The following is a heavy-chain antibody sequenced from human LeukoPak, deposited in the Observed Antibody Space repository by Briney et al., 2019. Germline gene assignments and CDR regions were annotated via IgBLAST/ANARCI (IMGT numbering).Heavy chain of an antibody. CDR3: AKESPYSSNRLYYFDY. J-gene: IGHJ4*02. V-gene: IGHV3-23*01. Sequence: GGSLRLSCAASGFTFSSYAMSWVRQAPGKGLEWVSAISGSGGSTYYADSVKGRFTISRDNSKNTLSLQMNSLRADDTAMYYCAKESPYSSNRLYYFDYWGQGTLVTVSS. D-gene: IGHD2-21*01. CDR1: GFTFSSYA. CDR2: ISGSGGST.